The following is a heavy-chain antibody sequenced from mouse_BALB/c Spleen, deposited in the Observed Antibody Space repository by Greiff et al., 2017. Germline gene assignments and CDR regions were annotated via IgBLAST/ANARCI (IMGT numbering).Heavy chain of an antibody. J-gene: IGHJ3*01. V-gene: IGHV1-19*01. Sequence: EVQLQQSGPELVKPGASVKMSCKASGYTFTDYYMDWVKQSHGESFEWIGRVNPYNGGTSYNQKFKGKATLTVDKSSSTAYMELNSLTSEDSAVYYCAREGGIGITTAWFAYWGQGTLVTVSA. CDR1: GYTFTDYY. CDR3: AREGGIGITTAWFAY. D-gene: IGHD2-4*01. CDR2: VNPYNGGT.